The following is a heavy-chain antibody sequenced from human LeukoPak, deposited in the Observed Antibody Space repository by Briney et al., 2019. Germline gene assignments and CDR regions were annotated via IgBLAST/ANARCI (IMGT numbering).Heavy chain of an antibody. CDR2: INTYNGNT. Sequence: ASLKVSCETSGYTFTSFHITWVRQAPGQGLELMGWINTYNGNTNYAQNLQSRVTMTTNTSTRTAYMELRSLRSDDTAVYYCARVYTRAYQTSAQLHYSFDFWGPGTLVTVSS. D-gene: IGHD3-16*01. J-gene: IGHJ4*02. CDR3: ARVYTRAYQTSAQLHYSFDF. V-gene: IGHV1-18*01. CDR1: GYTFTSFH.